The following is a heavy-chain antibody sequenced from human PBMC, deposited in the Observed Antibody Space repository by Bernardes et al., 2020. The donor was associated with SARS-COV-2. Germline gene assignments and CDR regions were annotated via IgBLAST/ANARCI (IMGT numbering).Heavy chain of an antibody. CDR3: ARDSDFSSGHDYFDY. CDR2: IPIDGIHK. CDR1: GFAFSDHA. J-gene: IGHJ4*02. V-gene: IGHV3-30-3*01. D-gene: IGHD3-3*01. Sequence: GGSLRLSCAASGFAFSDHAMAWVRQAPGKGLEWVAIIPIDGIHKHYADSVKGRFTISRDTSKNTLFLLMNSLRADDTAVYYCARDSDFSSGHDYFDYWGQGTLVTVSS.